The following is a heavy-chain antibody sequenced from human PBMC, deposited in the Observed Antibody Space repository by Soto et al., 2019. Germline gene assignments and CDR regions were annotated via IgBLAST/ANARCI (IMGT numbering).Heavy chain of an antibody. V-gene: IGHV1-3*04. D-gene: IGHD6-13*01. Sequence: ASVKVSCKASGYTFSNYGMHWVRQAPGQRPEWMGWIHTGDGQTQYSQRFQGRVTITRDTSASTVYMELSNLRSEDTAVFYCARDPVGIRWYDWFDPWGQGTLVTVSS. J-gene: IGHJ5*02. CDR1: GYTFSNYG. CDR3: ARDPVGIRWYDWFDP. CDR2: IHTGDGQT.